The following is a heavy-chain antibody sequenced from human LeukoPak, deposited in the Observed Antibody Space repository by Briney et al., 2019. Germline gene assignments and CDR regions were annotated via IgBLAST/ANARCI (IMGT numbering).Heavy chain of an antibody. CDR3: ARTFDY. J-gene: IGHJ4*02. V-gene: IGHV3-21*06. CDR2: ISYSSTSV. CDR1: GFTFNSYS. Sequence: GGSLRLSCAASGFTFNSYSMNWVRQAPGKGLEWVSSISYSSTSVFYADSVEGRFTISRDDAKNSLYLQMNSLRAEDTAAYYCARTFDYWGQGTLVTVSS.